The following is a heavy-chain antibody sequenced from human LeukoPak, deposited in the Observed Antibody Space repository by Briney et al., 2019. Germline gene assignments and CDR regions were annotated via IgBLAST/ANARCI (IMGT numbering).Heavy chain of an antibody. CDR1: GFTFGSYA. J-gene: IGHJ4*02. V-gene: IGHV3-23*01. CDR2: ISGSGGST. Sequence: GGSLRLSCAASGFTFGSYAMSWVRQAPGKGLEWVSAISGSGGSTYYADSVKGRFTISRDNSKNTLYLQMSSLRAEDTAVYYCATRPCSTTSCSQRHFDYWGQGTLVTVSS. D-gene: IGHD2-2*01. CDR3: ATRPCSTTSCSQRHFDY.